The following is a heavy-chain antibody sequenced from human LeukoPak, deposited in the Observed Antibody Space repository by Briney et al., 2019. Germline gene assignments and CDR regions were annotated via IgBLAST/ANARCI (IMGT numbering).Heavy chain of an antibody. Sequence: PGGSLSLSCAASGVPFSSYSVNWVRQAPGKGLEWVSFIRSSSSDIYYADSVKGRFTISRDNAKNSLYLQMDSLRAEDTAVYYCARVRSGSIDYWGQGTLVTVSS. CDR1: GVPFSSYS. V-gene: IGHV3-21*01. CDR3: ARVRSGSIDY. CDR2: IRSSSSDI. D-gene: IGHD1-26*01. J-gene: IGHJ4*02.